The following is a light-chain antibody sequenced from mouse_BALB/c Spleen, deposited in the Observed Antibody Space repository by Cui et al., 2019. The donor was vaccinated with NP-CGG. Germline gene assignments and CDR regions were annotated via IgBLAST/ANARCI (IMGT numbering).Light chain of an antibody. V-gene: IGLV1*01. J-gene: IGLJ1*01. CDR3: ALWYSNHWV. Sequence: QAVVTKESPLTTSPGETVTFTCRSSTGTVTTSNYANWVQEKPDHLFTGLIGGTNNRVPGVPARFSGSLIGDKAALTITGAQTEDEAIYFCALWYSNHWVFGGGTKLTVL. CDR2: GTN. CDR1: TGTVTTSNY.